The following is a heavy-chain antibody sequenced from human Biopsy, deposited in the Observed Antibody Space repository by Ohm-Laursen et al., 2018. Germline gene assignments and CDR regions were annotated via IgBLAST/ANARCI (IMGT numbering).Heavy chain of an antibody. CDR1: GFTLSYYS. Sequence: SLRLSCSASGFTLSYYSMTWVRQAPGKGLEWVSSIRSGGDYMFYADSVKGRFTISRDNAKNSLYLQMNSLRAEDTAVYYCARDQRGPSLLEAKLTPNYFDYWCRGSLVTVSS. CDR3: ARDQRGPSLLEAKLTPNYFDY. J-gene: IGHJ4*02. V-gene: IGHV3-21*01. CDR2: IRSGGDYM. D-gene: IGHD1-1*01.